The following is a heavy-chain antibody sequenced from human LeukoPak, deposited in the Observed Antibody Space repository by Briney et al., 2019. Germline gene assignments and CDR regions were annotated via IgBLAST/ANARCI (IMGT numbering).Heavy chain of an antibody. V-gene: IGHV3-33*01. Sequence: GGSLRLSCAVSGFTFRNAGMHWVRQAPGKGLEWVAVIWYDGSQKYYADSVKGRFTISRDNSKNMLYLHMNSLRAEDTAVYFCARDRGNYNHNFDYWGQGTLVTVSS. CDR1: GFTFRNAG. CDR3: ARDRGNYNHNFDY. CDR2: IWYDGSQK. D-gene: IGHD4-11*01. J-gene: IGHJ4*02.